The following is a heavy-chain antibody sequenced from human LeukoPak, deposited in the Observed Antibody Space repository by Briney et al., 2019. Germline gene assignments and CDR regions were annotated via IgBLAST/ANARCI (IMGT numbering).Heavy chain of an antibody. V-gene: IGHV3-73*01. CDR1: GFTFNGSV. J-gene: IGHJ4*02. Sequence: CXXSGFTFNGSVMHWVRQASGKGLEWVGRIRSKASSYATAYAASVKGRFTISRDDSKNTAYLQMNSLKNEDTAVXXCXXDXXLXNDYWGXGXLVTVSS. CDR3: XXDXXLXNDY. CDR2: IRSKASSYAT. D-gene: IGHD2-21*01.